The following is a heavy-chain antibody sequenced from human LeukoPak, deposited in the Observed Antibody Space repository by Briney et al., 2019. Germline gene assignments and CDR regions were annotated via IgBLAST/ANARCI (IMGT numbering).Heavy chain of an antibody. D-gene: IGHD2-21*02. CDR1: GGTFSSYA. CDR2: IIPIFGTA. CDR3: ARNHNGDCASQYNY. J-gene: IGHJ4*02. Sequence: GASVKVSCKASGGTFSSYAISWVRQAPGQGLEWMGGIIPIFGTANYAQKFQGRVTITADESTSTAYMELSSLRSEDTAVYYRARNHNGDCASQYNYWGQGTLVTVSS. V-gene: IGHV1-69*13.